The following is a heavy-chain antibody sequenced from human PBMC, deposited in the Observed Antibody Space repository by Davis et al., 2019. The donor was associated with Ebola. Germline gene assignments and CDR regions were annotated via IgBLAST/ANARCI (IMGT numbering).Heavy chain of an antibody. V-gene: IGHV3-13*01. J-gene: IGHJ6*02. Sequence: PGGSLRLSCAASGFTFSSYDMHWVRQATGKGLEWVSGIGTAGDTYYPGSVKGRFTISRENAKNSLYLQMNSLRAGDTAVYYCARAARYGDPFYYYYYGMDVWGQGTTVTVSS. D-gene: IGHD4-17*01. CDR1: GFTFSSYD. CDR2: IGTAGDT. CDR3: ARAARYGDPFYYYYYGMDV.